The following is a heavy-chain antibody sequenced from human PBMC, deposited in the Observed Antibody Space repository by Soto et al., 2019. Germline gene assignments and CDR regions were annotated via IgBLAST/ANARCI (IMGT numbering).Heavy chain of an antibody. J-gene: IGHJ6*02. D-gene: IGHD2-2*02. CDR2: IRSNSGVT. CDR1: GFPFDTYV. V-gene: IGHV3-64D*08. CDR3: VKGLPTPRDCSSTSCYRDYYYYGMEV. Sequence: AGSLRLSCVASGFPFDTYVMAWVRQAPGKGLEWVAAIRSNSGVTYYADSVKGRFTISRDNSKNTLYLQMSSLRAEDTAVYYCVKGLPTPRDCSSTSCYRDYYYYGMEVWGQGTTVTVSS.